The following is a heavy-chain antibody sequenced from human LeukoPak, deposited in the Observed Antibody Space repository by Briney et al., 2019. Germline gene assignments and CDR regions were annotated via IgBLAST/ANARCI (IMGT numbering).Heavy chain of an antibody. CDR1: GFTFSSYE. CDR3: AREISSLGATEGFDY. Sequence: GGSLRLSCAVFGFTFSSYEMNWVRQAPGKGLEWVSYISSSSSYTNYADSVKGRFTISRDNAKNSLYLQMNSLRAEDTAVYYCAREISSLGATEGFDYWGQGTLVTVSS. CDR2: ISSSSSYT. D-gene: IGHD1-26*01. V-gene: IGHV3-48*03. J-gene: IGHJ4*02.